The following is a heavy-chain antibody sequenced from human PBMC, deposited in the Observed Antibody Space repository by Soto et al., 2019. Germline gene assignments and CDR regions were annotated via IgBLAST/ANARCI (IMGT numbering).Heavy chain of an antibody. CDR3: ARGWDSGYDSYYYYYMDV. CDR1: GFTFSSYA. V-gene: IGHV3-64*01. CDR2: ISSNGGST. J-gene: IGHJ6*03. D-gene: IGHD5-12*01. Sequence: GGSLRLSCAASGFTFSSYAMHWVRQAPGKGLEYVSAISSNGGSTYYANSVKGRFTISRNNSKNTLYLQMGSLRAEDMAMYYCARGWDSGYDSYYYYYMDVWGKGTTVTVSS.